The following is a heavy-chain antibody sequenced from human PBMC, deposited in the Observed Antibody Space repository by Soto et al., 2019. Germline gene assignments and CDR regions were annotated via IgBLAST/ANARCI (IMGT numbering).Heavy chain of an antibody. CDR1: GGSIVSSSYY. J-gene: IGHJ6*02. CDR3: ASFYSYGPPRHLLNYGMDV. V-gene: IGHV4-39*01. CDR2: IYYSGST. Sequence: AETLSLTCTVSGGSIVSSSYYWVCMGQAPGKGLELIGSIYYSGSTYYNPSLKSRVTISVDTSKNQFSLKLSSVTAADTAVYYCASFYSYGPPRHLLNYGMDVWGQGTTVTVSS. D-gene: IGHD5-18*01.